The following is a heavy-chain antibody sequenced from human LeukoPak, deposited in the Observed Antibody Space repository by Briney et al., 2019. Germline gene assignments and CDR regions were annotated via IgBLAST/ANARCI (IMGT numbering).Heavy chain of an antibody. Sequence: GGSLRLSCAASGFTFGSYAMNWVRQAPGKGLEWVSTISGSGGRTYYADSVKGRFTISRDNSKNTLYLQMNSLRAEDTAVYYCAKGKGTLGYLFDYWGQGTLVTVSS. J-gene: IGHJ4*02. CDR1: GFTFGSYA. D-gene: IGHD1/OR15-1a*01. V-gene: IGHV3-23*01. CDR3: AKGKGTLGYLFDY. CDR2: ISGSGGRT.